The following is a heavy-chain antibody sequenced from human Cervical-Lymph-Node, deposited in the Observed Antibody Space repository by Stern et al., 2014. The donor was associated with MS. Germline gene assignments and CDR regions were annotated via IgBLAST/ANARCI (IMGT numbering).Heavy chain of an antibody. V-gene: IGHV1-18*01. J-gene: IGHJ6*02. CDR2: ISAYNGNT. Sequence: QVQLVESGPEVKKPGASVKVSCKASGYTFTNYGLSWLRQAPGQGLEWMGWISAYNGNTYYTQNLQDRVPMTTDTSTNTAYMELRSLRSDDTAAYFCARGGTTSAANYYYYGLDVWGQGTTVTVSS. D-gene: IGHD3-16*01. CDR1: GYTFTNYG. CDR3: ARGGTTSAANYYYYGLDV.